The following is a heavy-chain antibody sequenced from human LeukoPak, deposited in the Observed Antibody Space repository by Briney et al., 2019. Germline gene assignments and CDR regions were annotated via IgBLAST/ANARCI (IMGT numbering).Heavy chain of an antibody. J-gene: IGHJ4*02. Sequence: GGSLRLSCAASGFTFSSYWMSWVRQAPGKGLEWVANIKEDGSEKYYVDSVKGRFTISRDNAKNSLYLQTNSLRAEDTAVYYCARDRGDIVVIPAAIAYWGQGTLVTVSS. CDR3: ARDRGDIVVIPAAIAY. CDR1: GFTFSSYW. D-gene: IGHD2-2*02. V-gene: IGHV3-7*01. CDR2: IKEDGSEK.